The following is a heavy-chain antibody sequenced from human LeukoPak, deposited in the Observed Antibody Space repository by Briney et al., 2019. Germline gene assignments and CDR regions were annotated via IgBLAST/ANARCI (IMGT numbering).Heavy chain of an antibody. Sequence: GGSLRLSCAASGFTFSDYYMSWIRQAPGKGLEWVSYISSSGSTIYYADSVKGRFTISRDNAKNSLYLQMNSLRAEDTAVYYCAGSSGSYPTNFDYWGQGTLVTVSS. CDR3: AGSSGSYPTNFDY. V-gene: IGHV3-11*04. D-gene: IGHD1-26*01. CDR2: ISSSGSTI. J-gene: IGHJ4*02. CDR1: GFTFSDYY.